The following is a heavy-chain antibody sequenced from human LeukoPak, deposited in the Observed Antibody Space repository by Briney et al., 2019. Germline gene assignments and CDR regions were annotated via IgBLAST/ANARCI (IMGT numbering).Heavy chain of an antibody. CDR2: INHSGST. V-gene: IGHV4-34*01. J-gene: IGHJ4*02. CDR3: ACIAVAGTDY. Sequence: PSETLSLTCAVYGGPFRGHYWSWIRQPPGKGLEWIGEINHSGSTNYNPSLKSRVTISVDTSKNQFSLKLSSVTAADTAVYYCACIAVAGTDYWGQGTLVTVSS. CDR1: GGPFRGHY. D-gene: IGHD6-19*01.